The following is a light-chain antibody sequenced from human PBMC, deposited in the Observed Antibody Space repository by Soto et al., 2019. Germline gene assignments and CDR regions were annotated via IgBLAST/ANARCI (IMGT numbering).Light chain of an antibody. V-gene: IGKV3-11*01. CDR3: QQRNNWPWT. Sequence: EILLTQSGSAPSLTHGEXASHSCGASQSVSSYLAWYQQKPGQAPRLLIYDASNRATGTPARFSGSGSGTDFTLTISSLEPEDFAVYYCQQRNNWPWTFGQGTKVDIK. CDR1: QSVSSY. J-gene: IGKJ1*01. CDR2: DAS.